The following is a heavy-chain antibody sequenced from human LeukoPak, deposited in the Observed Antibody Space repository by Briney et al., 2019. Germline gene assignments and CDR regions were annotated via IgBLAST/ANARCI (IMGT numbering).Heavy chain of an antibody. Sequence: GESLKISCKGSEYSFTSYWIGWGRQMPGKGLEWMGIIYPGDSDTRYSPSFQGQVTISADKSISTAYLQWSSLKASDTAMYYCARPYYYGSGSRGSHYYYYMDVWGKGTTVTVSS. J-gene: IGHJ6*03. V-gene: IGHV5-51*01. CDR2: IYPGDSDT. CDR1: EYSFTSYW. CDR3: ARPYYYGSGSRGSHYYYYMDV. D-gene: IGHD3-10*01.